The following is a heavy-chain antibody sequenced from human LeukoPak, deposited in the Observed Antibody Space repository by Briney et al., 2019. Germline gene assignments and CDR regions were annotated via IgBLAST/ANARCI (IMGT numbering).Heavy chain of an antibody. J-gene: IGHJ4*02. V-gene: IGHV1-46*01. CDR1: GYTLTGYY. CDR3: ARDPKDDSSGYYYFDY. CDR2: INPSGGRT. Sequence: EASVKVSCKASGYTLTGYYMHWVRQAPGQGLEWMGVINPSGGRTSYAQKFQGGVTMTRDMSTTTVSMELSRLRSETTPRYNFARDPKDDSSGYYYFDYWGQGTLVTVSS. D-gene: IGHD3-22*01.